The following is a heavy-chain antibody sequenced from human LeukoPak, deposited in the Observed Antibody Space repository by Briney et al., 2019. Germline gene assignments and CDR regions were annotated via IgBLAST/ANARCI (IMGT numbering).Heavy chain of an antibody. CDR2: INWNSVYI. D-gene: IGHD3-3*01. V-gene: IGHV3-9*01. CDR3: ARVPYGLVTLDY. J-gene: IGHJ4*02. Sequence: PGGSLRLSCAASGFTFDDYAMHWVRQAPGKGLEWVSSINWNSVYILYADSVKGRFTISRDNAKNSLYLQMNSLRAEDTAVYYCARVPYGLVTLDYWGQGTLVTVSS. CDR1: GFTFDDYA.